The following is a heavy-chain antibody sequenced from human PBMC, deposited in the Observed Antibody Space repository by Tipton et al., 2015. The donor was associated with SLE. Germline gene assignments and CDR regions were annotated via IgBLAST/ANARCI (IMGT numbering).Heavy chain of an antibody. CDR2: IYYSGST. Sequence: TLSLTCTVSGGSISSHYWSWIRQPPGKGLEWIGYIYYSGSTNYNPSLKSRVTISVDTSKNQFSLKLSSVTAADTAVYYCARGFDYWGQGTLVTVSP. CDR1: GGSISSHY. V-gene: IGHV4-59*11. J-gene: IGHJ4*02. CDR3: ARGFDY.